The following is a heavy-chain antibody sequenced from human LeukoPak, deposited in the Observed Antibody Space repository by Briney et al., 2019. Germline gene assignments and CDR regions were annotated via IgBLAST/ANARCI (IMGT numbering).Heavy chain of an antibody. J-gene: IGHJ3*01. CDR2: ISPGSTRT. Sequence: PGESLRLSCAASGFMFRNNYMSWLRQAPGKGLEWVSTISPGSTRTYDADSVRGRFTISRDDAKSSLYLQMNSLGAEDTALYYCARDGDGWSRSAWGQGTMVTVSS. CDR1: GFMFRNNY. CDR3: ARDGDGWSRSA. D-gene: IGHD6-19*01. V-gene: IGHV3-21*06.